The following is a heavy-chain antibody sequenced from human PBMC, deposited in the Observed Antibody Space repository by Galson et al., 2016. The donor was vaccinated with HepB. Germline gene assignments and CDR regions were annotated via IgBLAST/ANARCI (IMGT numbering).Heavy chain of an antibody. D-gene: IGHD3-10*01. V-gene: IGHV3-23*01. J-gene: IGHJ6*02. CDR3: AKNGAATFSGSGSEYGMDV. CDR2: ISGTSGRT. CDR1: GFTFSIYA. Sequence: SLRLSCAASGFTFSIYAMNWVRQGPGKGLEWVSLISGTSGRTYYADSVKGRFSISRDNSKNTVYLQMNSLRAEDTAVYYCAKNGAATFSGSGSEYGMDVWGQGTTVIVSS.